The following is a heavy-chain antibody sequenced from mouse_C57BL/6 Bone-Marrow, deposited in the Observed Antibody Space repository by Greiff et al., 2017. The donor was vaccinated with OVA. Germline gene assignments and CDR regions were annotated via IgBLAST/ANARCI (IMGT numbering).Heavy chain of an antibody. CDR3: ASPYYSNYPAWFAY. V-gene: IGHV5-4*01. Sequence: EVQLVESGGGLVKPGGSLKLSCAASGFTFSSYAMSWVRQTPEKRLEWVATISDGGSYTYYPDNVTGRFTISRDNAKNNLYLQMSHLKSEDTAMYYCASPYYSNYPAWFAYWGQGTLVTVSA. CDR1: GFTFSSYA. J-gene: IGHJ3*01. D-gene: IGHD2-5*01. CDR2: ISDGGSYT.